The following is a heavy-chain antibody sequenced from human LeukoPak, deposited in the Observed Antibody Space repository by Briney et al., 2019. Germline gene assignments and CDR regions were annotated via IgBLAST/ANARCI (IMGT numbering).Heavy chain of an antibody. V-gene: IGHV1-8*01. CDR3: ARGQRGSGWVTNFDY. D-gene: IGHD6-19*01. J-gene: IGHJ4*02. Sequence: SVKVSCKASGYTFTSYDINWVRQATGQRLEWMGGMNPNSGNTGYAQKFQGRVTMTSNTSISKAYMELSSLRSEDTAVYYCARGQRGSGWVTNFDYWGQGTLVTVSS. CDR1: GYTFTSYD. CDR2: MNPNSGNT.